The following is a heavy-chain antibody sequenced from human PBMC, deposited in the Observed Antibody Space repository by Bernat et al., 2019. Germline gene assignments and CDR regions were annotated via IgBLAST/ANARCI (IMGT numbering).Heavy chain of an antibody. CDR3: ARDRCSSTSCYSAFDI. CDR2: IYYSGST. V-gene: IGHV4-31*03. D-gene: IGHD2-2*02. J-gene: IGHJ3*02. CDR1: GGSISSGGYY. Sequence: QLQLQESGSGLVKPSQTLSLTCTVSGGSISSGGYYWSWIRQHPGKGLEWIGYIYYSGSTYYNPSLKSRVTISVDTSKNQFSLKLSSVTAADTAVYYCARDRCSSTSCYSAFDIWGQGTMVTVSS.